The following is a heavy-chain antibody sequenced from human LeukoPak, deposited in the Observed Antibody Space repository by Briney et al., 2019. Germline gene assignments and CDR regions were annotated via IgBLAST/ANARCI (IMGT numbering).Heavy chain of an antibody. CDR1: RFTFSYFA. D-gene: IGHD4-23*01. CDR2: LSDDGSNK. Sequence: GGSLRLSCAASRFTFSYFAMHWVRQAPGKGLEWVAVLSDDGSNKFYADSVKGRFTISRDNSKNTLYLQMNSLRAEDTAVYYCARSTVASQFFYYYGMDVWGQGTTVTDSS. J-gene: IGHJ6*02. CDR3: ARSTVASQFFYYYGMDV. V-gene: IGHV3-30*03.